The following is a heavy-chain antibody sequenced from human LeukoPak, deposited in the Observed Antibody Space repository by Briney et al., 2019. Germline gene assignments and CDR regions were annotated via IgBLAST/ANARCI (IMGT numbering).Heavy chain of an antibody. CDR3: ARDPEHSSGWVYFDY. J-gene: IGHJ4*02. D-gene: IGHD6-19*01. CDR1: GFTFSSYW. V-gene: IGHV3-7*01. CDR2: IKQDGSEK. Sequence: SGGSLRLSCAASGFTFSSYWMSWVRQAPGKGLEWVANIKQDGSEKYYVDSVKGRFTISRDNAKNSLYLQMNSLRAEDTAVYYCARDPEHSSGWVYFDYWGQGTLVTVSS.